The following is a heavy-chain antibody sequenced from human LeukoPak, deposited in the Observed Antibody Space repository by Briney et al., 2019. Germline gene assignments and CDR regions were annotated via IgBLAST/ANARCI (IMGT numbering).Heavy chain of an antibody. D-gene: IGHD3-3*02. V-gene: IGHV3-48*02. Sequence: GGSLRLSCAASGFTFSYYSMHWVRQAPGKGLEGVSYISSSSSTIYYADSVKGGFTIYRDNAKNSLYLQINSLRDEDTAVYYCAREGLAPFDFWGQGTLVTVSS. J-gene: IGHJ4*02. CDR3: AREGLAPFDF. CDR2: ISSSSSTI. CDR1: GFTFSYYS.